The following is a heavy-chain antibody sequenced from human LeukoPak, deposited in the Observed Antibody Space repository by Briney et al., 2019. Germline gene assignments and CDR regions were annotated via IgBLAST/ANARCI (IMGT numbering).Heavy chain of an antibody. V-gene: IGHV3-21*01. CDR2: VSSSSSYI. CDR1: GFTFSSYS. CDR3: ARDSSLYSSSSGFDY. D-gene: IGHD6-6*01. Sequence: GGSLRLSCAASGFTFSSYSMNWVRQAPGKGLEWVSSVSSSSSYIYYADSVKGRFTISRDNAKNSLYLQMNSLRAEDTAVYYCARDSSLYSSSSGFDYWGQGTLVTVSS. J-gene: IGHJ4*02.